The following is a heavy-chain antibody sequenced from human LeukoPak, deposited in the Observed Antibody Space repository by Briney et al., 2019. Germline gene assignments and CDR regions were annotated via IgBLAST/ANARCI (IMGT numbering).Heavy chain of an antibody. Sequence: VASVTVSCKASGGTFSSYAISWVRQAPGQGLEWMGGIIPIFGTANYAQKFQGRVTITTDESTSTAYMELSSLRSEDTAVYYCARGTRYSGYDGYYYYMDVWGKGTTVTVSS. V-gene: IGHV1-69*05. CDR2: IIPIFGTA. CDR1: GGTFSSYA. J-gene: IGHJ6*03. CDR3: ARGTRYSGYDGYYYYMDV. D-gene: IGHD5-12*01.